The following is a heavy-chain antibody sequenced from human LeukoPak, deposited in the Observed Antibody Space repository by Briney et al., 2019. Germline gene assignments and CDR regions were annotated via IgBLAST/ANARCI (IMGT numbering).Heavy chain of an antibody. CDR1: GFTFSSYS. J-gene: IGHJ4*02. V-gene: IGHV3-21*01. Sequence: GGSLRLSCAASGFTFSSYSMNWVRQAPGKGLEWVSSISSSSTYIYYADSVKGRFTISRDNAKNSLYLQMNSLRAEDTALYYCARELSPVVKYYFEYWGQGTLVTVSS. D-gene: IGHD3-22*01. CDR2: ISSSSTYI. CDR3: ARELSPVVKYYFEY.